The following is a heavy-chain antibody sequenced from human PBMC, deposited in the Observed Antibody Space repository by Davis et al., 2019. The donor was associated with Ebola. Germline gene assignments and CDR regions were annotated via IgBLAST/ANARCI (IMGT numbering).Heavy chain of an antibody. D-gene: IGHD2-2*01. Sequence: PSETLSLTCAVYGGSFSGYYWSWIRQPPGKGLEWIGEINHSGSTNYNPSLKSRVTISVDTSKNQFSLKLSSVTAADTAVYYCARGGCSSTSCYPPFDYWGQGTLVTVSS. CDR1: GGSFSGYY. J-gene: IGHJ4*02. CDR2: INHSGST. CDR3: ARGGCSSTSCYPPFDY. V-gene: IGHV4-34*01.